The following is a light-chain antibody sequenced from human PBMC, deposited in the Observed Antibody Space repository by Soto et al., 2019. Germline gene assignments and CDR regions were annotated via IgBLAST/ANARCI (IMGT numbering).Light chain of an antibody. CDR1: SSDIGTYNY. CDR3: NSYTTTSTVV. J-gene: IGLJ3*02. V-gene: IGLV2-14*01. CDR2: GVS. Sequence: QSALTQPASVSGSPGQSITISCTGTSSDIGTYNYVSWYQQHPGKAHKLMIYGVSNRTSGIPNRFSGSKSGNTASLTISGLQAEDEADYYCNSYTTTSTVVFGGGTKLTVL.